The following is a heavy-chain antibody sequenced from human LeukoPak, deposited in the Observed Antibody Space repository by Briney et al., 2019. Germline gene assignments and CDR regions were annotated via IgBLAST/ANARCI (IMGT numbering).Heavy chain of an antibody. CDR2: IKPDGSDK. D-gene: IGHD1-1*01. V-gene: IGHV3-7*01. CDR3: TRDPPNWNDGGLGL. CDR1: GFTFSNYW. J-gene: IGHJ3*01. Sequence: PGGSLRLSCAASGFTFSNYWMSWVRQTPGKGLEWVANIKPDGSDKYYVDAVKGRFTISRDNAENSLYLQMNSLRAEDTSIYYCTRDPPNWNDGGLGLWGQGTLVTVSS.